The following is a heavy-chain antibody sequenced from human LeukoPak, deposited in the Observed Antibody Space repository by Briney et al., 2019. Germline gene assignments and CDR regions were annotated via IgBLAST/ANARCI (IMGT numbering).Heavy chain of an antibody. CDR2: ISYDGSNK. CDR3: ARFWRGFDY. Sequence: GGSLRLSCAASGFTFSSYAMHWVRQAPGKGLEWVAVISYDGSNKYYADSVKGRFIISRDNSKNTLYLQMNSLRAEDTAVYYCARFWRGFDYWGQGTLVTVSS. D-gene: IGHD3-3*01. V-gene: IGHV3-30-3*01. J-gene: IGHJ4*02. CDR1: GFTFSSYA.